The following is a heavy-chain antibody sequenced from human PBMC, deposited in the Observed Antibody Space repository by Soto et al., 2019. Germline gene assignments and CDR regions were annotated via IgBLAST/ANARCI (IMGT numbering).Heavy chain of an antibody. J-gene: IGHJ5*02. D-gene: IGHD3-22*01. CDR3: ARSQGVIWFDP. V-gene: IGHV4-59*01. CDR2: IYYSGST. CDR1: GGSISSYY. Sequence: SETLSLTCTVSGGSISSYYWSWIRQPPGKGLEWIGYIYYSGSTNYNPSLKSRVTISVDTSKNQFSLKLSSVTAADTAVYYCARSQGVIWFDPWGQGTLVTVSS.